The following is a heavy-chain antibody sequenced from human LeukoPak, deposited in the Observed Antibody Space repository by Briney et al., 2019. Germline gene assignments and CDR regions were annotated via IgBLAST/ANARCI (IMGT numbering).Heavy chain of an antibody. CDR2: TYTSGSI. D-gene: IGHD5-24*01. CDR1: GASISSYY. V-gene: IGHV4-4*07. J-gene: IGHJ5*02. Sequence: KPSETLSLTCTVSGASISSYYWSWIRQPAGKGLEWIGRTYTSGSINYNPSLKSRVTMSVDTSKNQFSLKLSSVTAADTAVYYCARDSPDGGGYNYDRWFDPWGQGTLVTVSS. CDR3: ARDSPDGGGYNYDRWFDP.